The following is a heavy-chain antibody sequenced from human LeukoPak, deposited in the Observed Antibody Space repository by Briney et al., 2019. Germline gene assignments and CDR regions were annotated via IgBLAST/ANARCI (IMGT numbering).Heavy chain of an antibody. CDR3: ARDPALDSSGY. CDR2: INHSRST. D-gene: IGHD3-22*01. CDR1: GGSFSGYY. V-gene: IGHV4-34*01. Sequence: SETLSLTCAVYGGSFSGYYWSWIRQPPGKGLEWIGEINHSRSTNYNPSLKSRVTISVDTSKNQFPLKLSSVTAADTAVYCWARDPALDSSGYWGQGTLVTVSS. J-gene: IGHJ4*02.